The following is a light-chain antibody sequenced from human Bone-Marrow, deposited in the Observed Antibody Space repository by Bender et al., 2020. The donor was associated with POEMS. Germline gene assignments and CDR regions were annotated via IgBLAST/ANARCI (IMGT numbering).Light chain of an antibody. Sequence: QSALTQPASVSGSPGQSITISCTGTASDVGRYNYVSWYRQHPGKPPQLMIYDVTNRPSGVPDRFSGSKSGNTASLTVSGLQAEDEADYYCTSYAGSNTYVFGSGTKVTVL. V-gene: IGLV2-14*03. J-gene: IGLJ1*01. CDR1: ASDVGRYNY. CDR3: TSYAGSNTYV. CDR2: DVT.